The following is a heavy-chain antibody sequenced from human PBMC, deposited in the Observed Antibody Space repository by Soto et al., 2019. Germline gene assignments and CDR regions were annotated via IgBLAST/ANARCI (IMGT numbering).Heavy chain of an antibody. CDR2: ISAYNGNT. Sequence: ASVKVSCKASGYTFTSYGISWVRQAPGQGLEWMGWISAYNGNTNYAQKLQGRVTMTTDTSTSTAYMELRSLRSDDTAVYYCAICTTGTPHDAFDIWGQGTMVTVSS. D-gene: IGHD1-1*01. J-gene: IGHJ3*02. CDR1: GYTFTSYG. CDR3: AICTTGTPHDAFDI. V-gene: IGHV1-18*01.